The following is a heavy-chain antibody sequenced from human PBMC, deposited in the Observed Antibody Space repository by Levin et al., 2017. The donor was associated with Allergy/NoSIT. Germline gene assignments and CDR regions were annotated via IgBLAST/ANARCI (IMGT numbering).Heavy chain of an antibody. D-gene: IGHD2-2*02. CDR1: GFTFGDYA. J-gene: IGHJ4*02. CDR2: IRSKAYGWTT. Sequence: SCTASGFTFGDYAMSWFRQAPGKGLEWVGFIRSKAYGWTTEYTASVKGRFTISRDDSKSIAYLQMNRLKTEDTAVYYCTRDPQLLYCQLSNSFCYWGQGILVTVSS. V-gene: IGHV3-49*01. CDR3: TRDPQLLYCQLSNSFCY.